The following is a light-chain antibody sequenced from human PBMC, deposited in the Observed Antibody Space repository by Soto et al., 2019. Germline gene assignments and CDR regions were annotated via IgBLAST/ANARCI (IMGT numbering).Light chain of an antibody. J-gene: IGKJ4*01. CDR1: QSLTSY. Sequence: EIVLTQSPATLSLSPGERATLSCRASQSLTSYLAWYQQKPGQAPRLLIYDASNRATGIPVRFSGSGSGTDYTLTISSLEPEAFAVYDGQQRRNLPINFGGGTKVEIK. V-gene: IGKV3-11*01. CDR3: QQRRNLPIN. CDR2: DAS.